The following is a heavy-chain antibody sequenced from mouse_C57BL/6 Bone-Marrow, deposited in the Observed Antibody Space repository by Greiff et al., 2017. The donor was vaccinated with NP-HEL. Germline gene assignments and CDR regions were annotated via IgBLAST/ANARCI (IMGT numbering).Heavy chain of an antibody. CDR3: ARERAYYPDY. CDR2: IYPRSGNT. CDR1: GYTFTSYG. V-gene: IGHV1-81*01. Sequence: VQLQQSGAELARPGASVKLSCKASGYTFTSYGISWVKQRTGQGLEWIGEIYPRSGNTYYNEKFKGKATMTADKSSSTADMELRSLTSEDSAVYFCARERAYYPDYWGQGTTLTVSS. D-gene: IGHD3-1*01. J-gene: IGHJ2*01.